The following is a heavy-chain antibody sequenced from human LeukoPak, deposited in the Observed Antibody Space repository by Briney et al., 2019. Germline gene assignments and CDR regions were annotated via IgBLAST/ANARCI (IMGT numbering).Heavy chain of an antibody. J-gene: IGHJ4*02. CDR3: AKGGMGDY. V-gene: IGHV3-30*18. CDR2: ISYDGSNK. Sequence: PGGSLRLSCAASGFTFSSYGMHWVRQAPGKGLEWVAVISYDGSNKYYADSVKGRFTISRDNSKNTLYLQMNSLRAEDTAVYYCAKGGMGDYWGQGTLVTVSS. CDR1: GFTFSSYG.